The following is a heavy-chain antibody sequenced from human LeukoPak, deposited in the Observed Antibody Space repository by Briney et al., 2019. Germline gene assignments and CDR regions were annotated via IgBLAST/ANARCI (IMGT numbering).Heavy chain of an antibody. V-gene: IGHV1-2*02. CDR3: ARGRGGIAARPDYYYYMDV. J-gene: IGHJ6*03. CDR1: GYTFTGYY. Sequence: ASVKVSCKASGYTFTGYYMHWVRQAPGQGLEWMGWINPNSGGTNYAQKFQGRVTMTRDTSISTAYMELSSLRSEDTAVYYCARGRGGIAARPDYYYYMDVWGKGTTVTVSS. CDR2: INPNSGGT. D-gene: IGHD6-6*01.